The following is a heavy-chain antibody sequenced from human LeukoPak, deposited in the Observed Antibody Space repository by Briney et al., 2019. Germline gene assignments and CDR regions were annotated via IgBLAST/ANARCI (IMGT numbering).Heavy chain of an antibody. CDR3: ARVSGSGQALAAFDI. Sequence: PSETLSLTCPFSGYSIISGYYWGWIRHPPGKGLELSGGMYNSGRTFFNPSVQSRVTLSVAKSKNQFSLTLSSVTAEDTAVYFCARVSGSGQALAAFDIWGQGTMVTVSS. V-gene: IGHV4-38-2*02. D-gene: IGHD2-15*01. CDR1: GYSIISGYY. J-gene: IGHJ3*02. CDR2: MYNSGRT.